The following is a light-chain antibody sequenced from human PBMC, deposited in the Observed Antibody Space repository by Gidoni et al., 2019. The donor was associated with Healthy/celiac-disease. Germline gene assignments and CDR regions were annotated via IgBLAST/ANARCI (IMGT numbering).Light chain of an antibody. J-gene: IGKJ4*01. V-gene: IGKV1-8*01. CDR3: QQYYSYPQLT. Sequence: AIRMTQSTSSFSASTGDRVTITCRASQGISSYLAWYQQKPGKAPKLLIYAASTLQSGVPSRFSGSGSGTDFTLTIICLQSEDFATYYCQQYYSYPQLTFGGGTKVEIK. CDR1: QGISSY. CDR2: AAS.